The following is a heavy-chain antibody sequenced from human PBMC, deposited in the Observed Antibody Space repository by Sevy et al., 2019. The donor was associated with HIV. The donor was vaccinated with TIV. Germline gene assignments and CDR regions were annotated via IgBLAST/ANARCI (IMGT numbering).Heavy chain of an antibody. D-gene: IGHD1-26*01. J-gene: IGHJ6*02. Sequence: GGSLRLSCAASGFPFSKYAMTWVRQAPGKGLEWVSIISGSDGTTYYAHSVKGRFTISRDNSKNTLYLQMTSLRAEDTAIYYCAKDGGRVGTTYYYYGMDVWGQGTTVTVSS. CDR3: AKDGGRVGTTYYYYGMDV. CDR1: GFPFSKYA. CDR2: ISGSDGTT. V-gene: IGHV3-23*01.